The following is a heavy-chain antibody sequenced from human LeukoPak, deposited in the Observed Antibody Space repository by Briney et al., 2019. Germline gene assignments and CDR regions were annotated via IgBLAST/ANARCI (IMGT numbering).Heavy chain of an antibody. J-gene: IGHJ3*02. Sequence: PSETLSLTCTVSGVSISSSNSYWGWIRQPPGKGLEWIGSIYYSGSTYYNPSLKSRVTISVDTSKNQFSLKLSSVTAADTAVYYCARRYESDAFDIWGQGTMVTVSS. CDR3: ARRYESDAFDI. CDR2: IYYSGST. CDR1: GVSISSSNSY. D-gene: IGHD3-16*01. V-gene: IGHV4-39*07.